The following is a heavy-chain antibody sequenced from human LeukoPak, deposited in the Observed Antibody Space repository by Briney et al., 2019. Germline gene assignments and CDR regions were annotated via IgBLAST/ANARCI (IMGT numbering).Heavy chain of an antibody. J-gene: IGHJ5*02. Sequence: SETLFLTCAVDGASLSGFFWNWIRQSPGKGLEWIGEMNQGGGARFNPSLESRVIIAVDTSKNQFTLKVNSVTDADTAVYYCARGSIVGWFDPWGQGTLVTVSS. CDR3: ARGSIVGWFDP. CDR1: GASLSGFF. V-gene: IGHV4-34*01. D-gene: IGHD1-26*01. CDR2: MNQGGGA.